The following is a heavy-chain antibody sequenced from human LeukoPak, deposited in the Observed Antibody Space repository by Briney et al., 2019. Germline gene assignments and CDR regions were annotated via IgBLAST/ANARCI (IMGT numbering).Heavy chain of an antibody. CDR1: GFTFSSYG. V-gene: IGHV3-30*02. D-gene: IGHD6-13*01. CDR3: AKGPVRAAAGTGTGDY. CDR2: IRYDGSNK. Sequence: GGSLRLSCAASGFTFSSYGMHWVRRAPGKGLEWVAFIRYDGSNKYYADSVKGRFTISRDNSKNTLYLQMNSLRAEDTAVYYCAKGPVRAAAGTGTGDYWGQGTLVTVSS. J-gene: IGHJ4*02.